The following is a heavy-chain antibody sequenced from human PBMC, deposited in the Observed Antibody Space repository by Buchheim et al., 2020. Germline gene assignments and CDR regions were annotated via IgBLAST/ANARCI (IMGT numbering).Heavy chain of an antibody. Sequence: QLQLQESGPGLVKPSETLSLTCTVSGGSISSSSYYWGWIRQPPGKGLEWIGSIYYSGSTYYNPSLKSRVTISVDTSKNQFSLKLSSVTAADTAVYYCARHGGPLWWELPHLDYWGQGTL. CDR1: GGSISSSSYY. CDR2: IYYSGST. J-gene: IGHJ4*02. V-gene: IGHV4-39*01. D-gene: IGHD1-26*01. CDR3: ARHGGPLWWELPHLDY.